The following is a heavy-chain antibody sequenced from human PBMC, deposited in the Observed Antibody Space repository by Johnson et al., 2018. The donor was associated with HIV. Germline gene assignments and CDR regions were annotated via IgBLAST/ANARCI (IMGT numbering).Heavy chain of an antibody. V-gene: IGHV3-23*04. CDR3: ARVEQLGAFDI. Sequence: VQLVESGGGLVQPGGSLRLSCAASGFTFSSFAMSWVRQAPGKGLEWVSAISGSGHSTYYADSVKGRFTISRDSSKNSLYLQMNSLRVEDTAVYYCARVEQLGAFDIWGQGTIVTVSS. CDR1: GFTFSSFA. J-gene: IGHJ3*02. D-gene: IGHD6-6*01. CDR2: ISGSGHST.